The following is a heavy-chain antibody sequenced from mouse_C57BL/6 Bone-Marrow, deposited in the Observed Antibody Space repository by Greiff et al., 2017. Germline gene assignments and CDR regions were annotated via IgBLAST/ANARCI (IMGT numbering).Heavy chain of an antibody. CDR2: IYWDDDK. Sequence: ESGPGILQSSQTLSLTCSFSGFSLSTSGMGVSWIRQPSGKGLEWLAHIYWDDDKGYNPSLKSRLTISKDTSRNQVFLKVTRVDTADTATYYCARRGAYYAMDYWGQGTSGTVSS. V-gene: IGHV8-12*01. CDR1: GFSLSTSGMG. J-gene: IGHJ4*01. CDR3: ARRGAYYAMDY.